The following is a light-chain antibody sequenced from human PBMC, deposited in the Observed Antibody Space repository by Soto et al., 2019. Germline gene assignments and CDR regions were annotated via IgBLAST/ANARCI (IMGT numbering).Light chain of an antibody. V-gene: IGKV3D-20*01. CDR1: QSVISNY. J-gene: IGKJ1*01. CDR2: DTS. Sequence: EIVLTQSPATLSLSPGERATLSCGASQSVISNYLAWYQQKPGLAPRLLIYDTSIRATGIPDRFSGSGSGTDFTLTISRLEPEDFAVYCCQQYGSSPPQTFGQGTKVEIK. CDR3: QQYGSSPPQT.